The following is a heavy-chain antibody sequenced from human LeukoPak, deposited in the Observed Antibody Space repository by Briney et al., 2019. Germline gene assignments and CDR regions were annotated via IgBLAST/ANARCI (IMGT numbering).Heavy chain of an antibody. J-gene: IGHJ4*02. V-gene: IGHV3-74*01. D-gene: IGHD3-3*01. CDR1: GFTFSSYW. Sequence: GGSLRLSCAASGFTFSSYWMHWVRQAPGKGLVWVSRINSDGSSTSYADSVKGRFTISRDNAKNTLYLQMNSLRAEDTAVYYCAKDLEYYDFWSGYSATGYWGQGTLVTVSS. CDR3: AKDLEYYDFWSGYSATGY. CDR2: INSDGSST.